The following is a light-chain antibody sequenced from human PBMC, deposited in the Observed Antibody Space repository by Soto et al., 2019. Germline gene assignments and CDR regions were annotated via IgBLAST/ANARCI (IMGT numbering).Light chain of an antibody. Sequence: EIVLKRSPATXSVRWGATPPRACRASQSVSSNFDSYHQKPRNAPXLXXXGESTRATGIQARLSGSGSGKEFTPPISSRQYEDFGAYYCHQHYNGLPGTFDEGTNVDI. CDR2: GES. CDR3: HQHYNGLPGT. J-gene: IGKJ1*01. CDR1: QSVSSN. V-gene: IGKV3-15*01.